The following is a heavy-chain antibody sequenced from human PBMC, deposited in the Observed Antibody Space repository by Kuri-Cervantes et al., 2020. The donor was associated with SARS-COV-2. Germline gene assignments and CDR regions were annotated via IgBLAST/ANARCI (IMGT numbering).Heavy chain of an antibody. V-gene: IGHV3-33*01. CDR2: IWYDGSNK. Sequence: GESLKISCAASGFTFSSYGMHWVRQAPGKGLEWVAVIWYDGSNKYYADSVKGRFTISRDNSKNTLYLQMNSLRAEDTAVYYCARLFQLKQEIDYWGQGTLVTVSS. CDR3: ARLFQLKQEIDY. J-gene: IGHJ4*02. CDR1: GFTFSSYG. D-gene: IGHD2-2*01.